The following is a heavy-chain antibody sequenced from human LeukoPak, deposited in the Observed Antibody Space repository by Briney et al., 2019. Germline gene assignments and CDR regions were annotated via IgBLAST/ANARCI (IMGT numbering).Heavy chain of an antibody. D-gene: IGHD3-10*01. CDR3: ARDFSFHVSGSYSHFDY. CDR2: IYYSGST. J-gene: IGHJ4*02. Sequence: SETLSLTCTVSGGSISRSTYYWGWIRQPPGKGLEWIGSIYYSGSTNYNPSLKSRVTISVDTSKNQFSLKLSSVTAADTAVYYCARDFSFHVSGSYSHFDYWGRGVLVTVSS. V-gene: IGHV4-39*02. CDR1: GGSISRSTYY.